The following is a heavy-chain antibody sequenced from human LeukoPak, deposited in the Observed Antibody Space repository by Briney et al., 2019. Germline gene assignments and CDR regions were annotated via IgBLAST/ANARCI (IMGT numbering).Heavy chain of an antibody. CDR2: IMQDGSET. J-gene: IGHJ4*02. V-gene: IGHV3-7*01. D-gene: IGHD1-26*01. Sequence: GGSLRLSCASSGFTFSNYRMSWVRQARGKGLEWVVNIMQDGSETYYVDSVKGRFTISRDNAKNSLYLQMNSLRAEDTAVYYCARDKIVGATHFDYWGQGALVTVSS. CDR3: ARDKIVGATHFDY. CDR1: GFTFSNYR.